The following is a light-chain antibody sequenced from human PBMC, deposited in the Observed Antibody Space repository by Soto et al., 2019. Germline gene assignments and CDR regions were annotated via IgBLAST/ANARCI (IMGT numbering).Light chain of an antibody. CDR1: RSIGRF. CDR2: GAS. V-gene: IGKV1-5*01. J-gene: IGKJ1*01. Sequence: DIRTYQSPSTLSASVGARVTITCRASRSIGRFLAWYQHQPGKAPKLLIYGASTLESGVPSRFSGTGSGTEFTFSITSLQPEDFGTYYCQQCYMGWTFGQGTKVDIK. CDR3: QQCYMGWT.